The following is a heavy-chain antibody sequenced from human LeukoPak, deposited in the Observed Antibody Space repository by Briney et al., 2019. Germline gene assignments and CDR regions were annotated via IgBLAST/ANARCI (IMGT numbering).Heavy chain of an antibody. CDR3: AKDPRLRYFDWLSGEIDY. D-gene: IGHD3-9*01. CDR2: ISGSGGST. J-gene: IGHJ4*02. CDR1: GFIFSSYG. Sequence: PGGSLRLSCAASGFIFSSYGMSWVRQAPGKGLEWVSAISGSGGSTYYADSVKGRFTISRDNSKNTLYLQMNSLRAEGTAVYYCAKDPRLRYFDWLSGEIDYWGQGTLVTVSS. V-gene: IGHV3-23*01.